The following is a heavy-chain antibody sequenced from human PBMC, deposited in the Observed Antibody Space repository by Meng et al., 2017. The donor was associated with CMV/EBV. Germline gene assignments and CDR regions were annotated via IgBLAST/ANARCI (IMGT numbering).Heavy chain of an antibody. J-gene: IGHJ4*02. D-gene: IGHD2-2*02. Sequence: FSISAISWGRQAPGQRLEWLGGIIPIFGTANYAQKFQGRVTITTDESTSTAYMELSSLRSEDTAVYYCARSLRYCSSTSCYTPVGYWGQGTLVTVSS. V-gene: IGHV1-69*05. CDR2: IIPIFGTA. CDR1: FSISA. CDR3: ARSLRYCSSTSCYTPVGY.